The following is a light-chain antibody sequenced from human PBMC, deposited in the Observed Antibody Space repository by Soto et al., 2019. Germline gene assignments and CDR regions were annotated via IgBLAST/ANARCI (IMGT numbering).Light chain of an antibody. CDR2: AAS. CDR3: QKYNSALWT. CDR1: QGIGDY. J-gene: IGKJ1*01. V-gene: IGKV1-27*01. Sequence: IQMTQSPSSLSASVEDRVTITCRASQGIGDYLAWYQQKPGKAPKLLIYAASTLQSGVPSRFSGSGSGTDFTLTINSLQPEDVATYYCQKYNSALWTFGQGTKVEIK.